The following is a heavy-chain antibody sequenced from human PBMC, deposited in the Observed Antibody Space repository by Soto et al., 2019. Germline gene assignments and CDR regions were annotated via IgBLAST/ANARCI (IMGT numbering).Heavy chain of an antibody. CDR2: IHPSGST. Sequence: SETLSLTCAVFSGSLSDHYWTWVRQSPGKGLEWIGEIHPSGSTDSSASLESRVTISVDTSKNQISLRLKSVTAADTAVYYCARAETSGIHYFDYWGQGSLVTVSS. CDR1: SGSLSDHY. D-gene: IGHD6-13*01. CDR3: ARAETSGIHYFDY. V-gene: IGHV4-34*01. J-gene: IGHJ4*02.